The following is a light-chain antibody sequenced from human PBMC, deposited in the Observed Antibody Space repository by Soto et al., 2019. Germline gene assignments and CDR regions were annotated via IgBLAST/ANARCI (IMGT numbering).Light chain of an antibody. Sequence: EMGRTRSPANLSMTPGERATRSCRASQSVGNNLAWYQQKPGQAPGLLIYGASTRATGIPARFSGSGSGTEFTLTISSLQSEDFAVYYCQRYNNWPLTFGGGTK. CDR1: QSVGNN. V-gene: IGKV3-15*01. CDR2: GAS. CDR3: QRYNNWPLT. J-gene: IGKJ4*01.